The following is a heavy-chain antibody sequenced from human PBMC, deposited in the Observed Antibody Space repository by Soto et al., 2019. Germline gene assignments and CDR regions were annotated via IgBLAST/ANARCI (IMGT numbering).Heavy chain of an antibody. CDR3: ARNTVTFDY. D-gene: IGHD4-17*01. Sequence: PSETLPLTCTVSGGTISSYYWSWIRQPPGKGLEWIGYIYYSGSTNYNPSLKSRVTISVDTSKNQFSLKLSSVTAADTAVYYCARNTVTFDYWGQGTLVTVSS. J-gene: IGHJ4*02. CDR1: GGTISSYY. V-gene: IGHV4-59*01. CDR2: IYYSGST.